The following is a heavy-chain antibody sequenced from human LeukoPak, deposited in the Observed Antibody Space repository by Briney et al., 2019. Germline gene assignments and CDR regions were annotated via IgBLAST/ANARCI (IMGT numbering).Heavy chain of an antibody. J-gene: IGHJ5*02. CDR3: ARVRCSSTSCYGVDWFDP. CDR2: IIPILGIA. D-gene: IGHD2-2*01. V-gene: IGHV1-69*04. CDR1: GGTFSSYA. Sequence: ASVKVSCKASGGTFSSYAISWVRQAPGQGLEWMGRIIPILGIANYAQKFQGRVTITADKSTNTAYMELSSLRSEDTAVYYCARVRCSSTSCYGVDWFDPWGQGTLVTVSS.